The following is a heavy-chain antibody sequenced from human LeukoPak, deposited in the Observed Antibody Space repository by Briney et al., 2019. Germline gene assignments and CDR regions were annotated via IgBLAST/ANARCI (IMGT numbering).Heavy chain of an antibody. CDR2: IYSSGSN. V-gene: IGHV4-59*08. D-gene: IGHD7-27*01. Sequence: PSETLSLTCSVSGGSISNYFWTWIRHPPGKGLEWIGYIYSSGSNYYNPSLKSRVTISVDTSKNRLSLKLSTVTAADTAVYYCARRPTGDPNFDYWGQGTLVTVSS. CDR3: ARRPTGDPNFDY. J-gene: IGHJ4*02. CDR1: GGSISNYF.